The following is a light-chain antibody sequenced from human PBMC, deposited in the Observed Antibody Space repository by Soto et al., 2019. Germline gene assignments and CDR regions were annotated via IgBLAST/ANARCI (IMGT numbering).Light chain of an antibody. V-gene: IGKV1-39*01. CDR3: QQSYTSPLT. J-gene: IGKJ4*01. CDR2: ASS. Sequence: DIQMTQSPSSGSASVGDRVTIACRAGQSVRSYLNWYQQKPGKAPNLLIYASSTLQSGVPSRFSGGGSGTDFTLTISSLQPEDFATYYCQQSYTSPLTFGGGTKVEI. CDR1: QSVRSY.